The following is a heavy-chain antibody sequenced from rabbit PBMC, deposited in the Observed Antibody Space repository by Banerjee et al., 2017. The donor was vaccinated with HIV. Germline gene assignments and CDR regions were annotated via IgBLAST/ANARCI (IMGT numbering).Heavy chain of an antibody. D-gene: IGHD6-1*01. Sequence: QEQLVESGGGLVQPEGSLTLTCTASGFSFSSSHHMCWVRQAPGKGLEWIACIYGGGADYTYYASWAKGRFTISKTSSTTVTLQMTSLTAADTATYFCARPNSGVGGTAYAIDLWGPGTLVTVS. CDR2: IYGGGADYT. CDR1: GFSFSSSHH. V-gene: IGHV1S45*01. J-gene: IGHJ4*01. CDR3: ARPNSGVGGTAYAIDL.